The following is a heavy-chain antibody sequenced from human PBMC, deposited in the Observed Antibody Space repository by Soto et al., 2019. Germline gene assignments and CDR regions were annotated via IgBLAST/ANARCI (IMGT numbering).Heavy chain of an antibody. J-gene: IGHJ4*02. Sequence: QVQLGQSGAEVKKPGASVKVSFKASGYTFTGYDINWVRQATGQGLEWMGWMNPNSGNTGYAQKFQGRVTMTRNTSISTAYMELSSLRSEDTAVYYCARGPTWAGNVDYWGQGTLVTVSS. CDR3: ARGPTWAGNVDY. D-gene: IGHD1-1*01. CDR1: GYTFTGYD. V-gene: IGHV1-8*01. CDR2: MNPNSGNT.